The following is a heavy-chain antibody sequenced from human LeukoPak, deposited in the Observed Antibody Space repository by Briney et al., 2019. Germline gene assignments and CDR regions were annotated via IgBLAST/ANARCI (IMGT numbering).Heavy chain of an antibody. J-gene: IGHJ4*02. CDR2: IYPVDSDT. Sequence: GESLKISCKGSGYSFTTYWIGWVRQMPGKGLEWMGIIYPVDSDTRYSPSLQGQVTISADKSITTAYLQWSSPKASDTAMYYCARVLAYSSSWYGDYWGQGTLVTVSS. CDR3: ARVLAYSSSWYGDY. CDR1: GYSFTTYW. V-gene: IGHV5-51*01. D-gene: IGHD6-13*01.